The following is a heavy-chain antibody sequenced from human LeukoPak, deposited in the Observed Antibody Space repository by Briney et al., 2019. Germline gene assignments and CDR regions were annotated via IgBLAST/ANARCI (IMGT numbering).Heavy chain of an antibody. J-gene: IGHJ4*02. Sequence: PGGSLRLSCAASGFTFSSYAMSSVRQAPGKGLEWVSTISGSGGTTYYAASVKGRLTISRDNSKNTLFLQMNSLRAVDTAVYYCVKDLRSSSSRGGFDFWGQGTLVTVSS. CDR1: GFTFSSYA. CDR2: ISGSGGTT. V-gene: IGHV3-23*01. CDR3: VKDLRSSSSRGGFDF. D-gene: IGHD6-6*01.